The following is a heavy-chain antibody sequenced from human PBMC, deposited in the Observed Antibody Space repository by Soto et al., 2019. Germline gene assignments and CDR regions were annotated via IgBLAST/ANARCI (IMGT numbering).Heavy chain of an antibody. J-gene: IGHJ3*02. V-gene: IGHV1-69*02. CDR1: GGTFSSYT. D-gene: IGHD6-19*01. CDR3: ARTRLDSSGWYDAFDI. CDR2: IIPILGIA. Sequence: SVKVSCKASGGTFSSYTISWVRQAPGQGLEWMGRIIPILGIANYAQKFQGRVTITADKSTSTAYMELSSLRSEDTAVYYCARTRLDSSGWYDAFDIWGQGTMVTVSS.